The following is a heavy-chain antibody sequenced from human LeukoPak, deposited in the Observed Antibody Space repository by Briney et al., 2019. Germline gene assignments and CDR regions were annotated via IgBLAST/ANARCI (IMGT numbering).Heavy chain of an antibody. V-gene: IGHV4-39*07. D-gene: IGHD5-12*01. CDR1: SGSISSSSYH. Sequence: SETLSLTCTVSSGSISSSSYHWGWIRQPPGKGLEWIGSYYYSGSTYYNPSPKSRVTISVDTSKNQFSLKLSSVTAADTAVYYCARDNSGLDYWGQGSLVTVSS. CDR3: ARDNSGLDY. J-gene: IGHJ4*02. CDR2: YYYSGST.